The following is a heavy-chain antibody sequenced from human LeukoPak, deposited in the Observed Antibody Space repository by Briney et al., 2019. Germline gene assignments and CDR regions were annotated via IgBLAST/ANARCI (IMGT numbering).Heavy chain of an antibody. CDR1: EFTFSSFA. CDR3: AKGSAGSRPYYFDY. Sequence: GGSLRLSCAASEFTFSSFAMIWVRQAPGEGLEWVSAITGGGDSTYHADSVKGRFTISRDNSKNTLYLQMNSLRVEDTAVYYCAKGSAGSRPYYFDYWGQGTLVTASS. CDR2: ITGGGDST. V-gene: IGHV3-23*01. D-gene: IGHD6-13*01. J-gene: IGHJ4*02.